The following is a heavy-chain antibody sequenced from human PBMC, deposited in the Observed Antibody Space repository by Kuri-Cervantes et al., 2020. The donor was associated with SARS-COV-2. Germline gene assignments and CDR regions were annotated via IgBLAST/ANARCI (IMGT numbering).Heavy chain of an antibody. Sequence: GGSLRLSCAASGFTFSDYYMSWIRQAPGKGLEWVSYISSSGSTIYYADSVKGWFTISRDNSKNTLYLQMNSLRAEDTAVYYCVKDSRVYYFDYWGQGTLVTVSS. CDR1: GFTFSDYY. CDR3: VKDSRVYYFDY. J-gene: IGHJ4*02. V-gene: IGHV3-11*01. D-gene: IGHD2/OR15-2a*01. CDR2: ISSSGSTI.